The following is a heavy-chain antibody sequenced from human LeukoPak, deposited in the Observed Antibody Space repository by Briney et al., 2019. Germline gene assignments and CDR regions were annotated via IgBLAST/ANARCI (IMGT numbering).Heavy chain of an antibody. CDR2: INSDGSST. D-gene: IGHD6-19*01. J-gene: IGHJ4*02. CDR3: ARRIAVAGSFDY. V-gene: IGHV3-74*01. CDR1: GFTFSSYW. Sequence: GGSLRLSCAASGFTFSSYWMHWLRQAPGKGLVWVSRINSDGSSTSYADSVKGRFTISRDNAKNTLYLQMNSLRAEDTAVYYCARRIAVAGSFDYWGQGTLVTVSS.